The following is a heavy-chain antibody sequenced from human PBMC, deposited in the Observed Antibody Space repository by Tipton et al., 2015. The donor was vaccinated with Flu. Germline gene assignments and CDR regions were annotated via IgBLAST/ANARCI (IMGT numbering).Heavy chain of an antibody. CDR3: ARRDYSNYVSDPKSCFDP. V-gene: IGHV4-59*08. CDR2: IHRSGST. J-gene: IGHJ5*02. CDR1: GGSIGSYY. D-gene: IGHD4-11*01. Sequence: GLVKPSETLSLTCTVSGGSIGSYYWNWIRQPPGKGLEWIATIHRSGSTKYNPSLKSRVTISVDTSKNQFYLEMRSVTAADMAVYYCARRDYSNYVSDPKSCFDPWGQGILVTVSS.